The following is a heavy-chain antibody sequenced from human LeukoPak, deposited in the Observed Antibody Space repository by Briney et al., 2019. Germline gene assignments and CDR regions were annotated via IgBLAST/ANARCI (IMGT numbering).Heavy chain of an antibody. Sequence: PGGSLRLSCAASGFTFSSYSMNWVRQAPGKGLEWVSYISSSSSTIYYADSVKGRFTISRDNSKNTLYLQMNSLRAEDTAVYYCARDLRTLAGPNGIWGQGTMVTVSS. CDR3: ARDLRTLAGPNGI. V-gene: IGHV3-48*01. CDR2: ISSSSSTI. CDR1: GFTFSSYS. D-gene: IGHD6-13*01. J-gene: IGHJ3*02.